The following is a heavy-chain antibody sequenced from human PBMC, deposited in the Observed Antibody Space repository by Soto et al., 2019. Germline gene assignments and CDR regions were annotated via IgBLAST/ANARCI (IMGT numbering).Heavy chain of an antibody. Sequence: PSETLSLTCTVSGGSISSSSYYWGWIRQPPGKGLEWIGSIYYSGSTYYNPSLKSRVTISVDTSKNQFSLKLSSVTAADTAVYYCARRRFNSGYDTHDYWGQGTLVTVSS. D-gene: IGHD5-12*01. CDR2: IYYSGST. J-gene: IGHJ4*02. CDR3: ARRRFNSGYDTHDY. CDR1: GGSISSSSYY. V-gene: IGHV4-39*01.